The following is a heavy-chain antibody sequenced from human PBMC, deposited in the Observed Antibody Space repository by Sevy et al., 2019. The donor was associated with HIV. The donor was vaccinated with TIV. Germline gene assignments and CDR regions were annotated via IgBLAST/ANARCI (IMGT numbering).Heavy chain of an antibody. CDR3: ARGPPDGSYDYFDY. Sequence: GGSLRLSCAASELTFSSYNMNWVRQAPGKGLEWVSSISGSSNYIYYAESVKGRFRISRENVKDTRYLKMNSLRADDTAVYYCARGPPDGSYDYFDYWGQGTLVTVSS. D-gene: IGHD1-26*01. V-gene: IGHV3-21*06. CDR1: ELTFSSYN. J-gene: IGHJ4*02. CDR2: ISGSSNYI.